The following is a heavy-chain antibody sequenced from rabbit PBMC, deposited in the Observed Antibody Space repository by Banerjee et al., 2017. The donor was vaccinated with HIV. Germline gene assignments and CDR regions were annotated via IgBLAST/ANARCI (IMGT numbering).Heavy chain of an antibody. J-gene: IGHJ4*01. CDR3: ARDLAGVIGWNFNL. V-gene: IGHV1S45*01. CDR1: GIDFRSYG. D-gene: IGHD4-1*01. CDR2: IYPDYGTA. Sequence: EQLEESGGELVKPEGSLTLSCKASGIDFRSYGLSWVRQAPGKGLEWIAYIYPDYGTADYASWVNGRFTMSKTSSTTVTLQMTSLTAADTATYFCARDLAGVIGWNFNLWGQGTLVTVS.